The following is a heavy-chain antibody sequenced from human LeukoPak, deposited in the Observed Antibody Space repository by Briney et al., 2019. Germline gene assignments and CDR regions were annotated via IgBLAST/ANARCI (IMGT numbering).Heavy chain of an antibody. Sequence: ASVEVSCKASGYTFTSYYMHWVRQAPGQGLEWMGIINPSGGSTSYAQKFQGRVTITRDTSTSTVYMELSSLRSEDTAVYYCARVPYYYDSSGETPDAFDIWGQGTMVTVSS. CDR1: GYTFTSYY. J-gene: IGHJ3*02. CDR3: ARVPYYYDSSGETPDAFDI. D-gene: IGHD3-22*01. V-gene: IGHV1-46*01. CDR2: INPSGGST.